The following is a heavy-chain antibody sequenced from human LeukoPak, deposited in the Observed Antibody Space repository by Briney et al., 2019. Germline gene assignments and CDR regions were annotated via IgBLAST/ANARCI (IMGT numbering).Heavy chain of an antibody. J-gene: IGHJ4*02. D-gene: IGHD3-22*01. CDR1: GYTFTGYY. CDR2: INPNSGGT. Sequence: ASVKVSCKASGYTFTGYYMHWVRQAPGQGLEWMGWINPNSGGTNYAQKFQGRVTMTRDTSISTAYMGLSRLRSDDTAVYYCAREPPGGYYDSSGYSASYWGQGTLVTVSS. V-gene: IGHV1-2*02. CDR3: AREPPGGYYDSSGYSASY.